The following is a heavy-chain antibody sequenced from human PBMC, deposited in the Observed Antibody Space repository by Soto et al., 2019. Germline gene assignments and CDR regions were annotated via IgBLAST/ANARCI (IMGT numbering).Heavy chain of an antibody. CDR1: GFTFSSYA. V-gene: IGHV3-23*01. CDR3: AKVYGDFWDPLYY. J-gene: IGHJ4*02. CDR2: ITVSGDNR. Sequence: EGHLLESGGGLVQPGGSLRLSCAASGFTFSSYAMSWVRQAPGKGLEWVSGITVSGDNRYYADSVKGRFTISSDNSKNTLYLQMNSLRVDDTAVFYCAKVYGDFWDPLYYCRQGTLVTVSS. D-gene: IGHD4-17*01.